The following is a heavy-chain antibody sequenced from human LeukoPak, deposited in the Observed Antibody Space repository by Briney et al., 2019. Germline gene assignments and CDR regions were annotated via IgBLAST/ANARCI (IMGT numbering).Heavy chain of an antibody. CDR1: GYTFTSYG. D-gene: IGHD6-13*01. Sequence: GASVKVSCKASGYTFTSYGMCWVRQAPGQGLEWMGWISAYNGNTNYAQKLQGRVTTTTCTSTSTAYMELRSLRSDDTAVYYCAREPSSNGRQGHSVVFAPWGQGTLVTVSS. V-gene: IGHV1-18*01. CDR2: ISAYNGNT. CDR3: AREPSSNGRQGHSVVFAP. J-gene: IGHJ5*02.